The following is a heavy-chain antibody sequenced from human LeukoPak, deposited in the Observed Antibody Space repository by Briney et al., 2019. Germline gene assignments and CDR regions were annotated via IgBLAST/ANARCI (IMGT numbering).Heavy chain of an antibody. CDR3: AREETIAVAGSDY. D-gene: IGHD6-19*01. V-gene: IGHV3-66*02. CDR1: GFTVSSNY. Sequence: GGSLRLSCAASGFTVSSNYMSWVRQAPGKGLEWVSVIYSGGSTYYADSVKGRFTISRDNSKNMLYLQMNSLRAEDTAVYYCAREETIAVAGSDYWGQGTLVTVSS. CDR2: IYSGGST. J-gene: IGHJ4*02.